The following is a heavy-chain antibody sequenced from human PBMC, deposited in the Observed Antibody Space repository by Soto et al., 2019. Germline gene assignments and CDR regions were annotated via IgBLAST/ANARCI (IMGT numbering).Heavy chain of an antibody. D-gene: IGHD2-2*01. CDR1: GGSISSYY. J-gene: IGHJ5*02. CDR3: ERGCRERWFDP. Sequence: PSETLSLTCTVSGGSISSYYWSWIRQPPGKGLEWIGYIYYSGSTNYNPSLKSRVTISVDTSKNQFSLKLSSVTAADTAVYYCERGCRERWFDPWGQGTLVTVSS. V-gene: IGHV4-59*01. CDR2: IYYSGST.